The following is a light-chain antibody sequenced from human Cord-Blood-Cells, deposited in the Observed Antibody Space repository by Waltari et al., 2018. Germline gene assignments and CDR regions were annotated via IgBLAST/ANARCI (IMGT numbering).Light chain of an antibody. V-gene: IGLV2-14*01. CDR1: SSDVGGYNY. J-gene: IGLJ3*02. Sequence: QSALTQPASVSGSPGQSITISCTGTSSDVGGYNYVSWYQQHPGKAPKLMIYDVSKRPSGVSNRFSGSKSGNPASLTISGLQAEDEADYYCSSYTSSSTSWVFGGGTKLTVL. CDR3: SSYTSSSTSWV. CDR2: DVS.